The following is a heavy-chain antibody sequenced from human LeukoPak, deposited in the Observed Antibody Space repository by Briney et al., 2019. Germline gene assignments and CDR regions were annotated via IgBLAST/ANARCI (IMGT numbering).Heavy chain of an antibody. CDR1: GFTFDDYA. V-gene: IGHV3-43*02. CDR3: AKVLSTHHYYGSGSYLLGS. J-gene: IGHJ4*02. CDR2: ISGDGGRT. D-gene: IGHD3-10*01. Sequence: GGSLRLSCAASGFTFDDYAMHWVRQAPGKGLEWVSLISGDGGRTYYADSVKGRFTISRDNSKNSLYLQMNSLRTEDTALYYCAKVLSTHHYYGSGSYLLGSWSQGTLVTVSS.